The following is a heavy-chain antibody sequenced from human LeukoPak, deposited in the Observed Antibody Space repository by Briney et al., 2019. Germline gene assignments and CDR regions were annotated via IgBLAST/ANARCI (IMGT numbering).Heavy chain of an antibody. CDR1: GYTFTSYG. CDR2: ISAYNGNT. CDR3: ARVFGGIAAAGTWFDP. Sequence: ASVKVSCKASGYTFTSYGISWVRQAPGQGLEWMGWISAYNGNTNYAQKPQGRVTMTTDTSTSTAYMELRSLRSDDTAVYYCARVFGGIAAAGTWFDPWGQGTLVTVSS. V-gene: IGHV1-18*01. J-gene: IGHJ5*02. D-gene: IGHD6-13*01.